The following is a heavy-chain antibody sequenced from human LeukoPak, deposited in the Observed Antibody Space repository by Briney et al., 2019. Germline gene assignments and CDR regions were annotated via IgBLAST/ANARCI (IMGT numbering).Heavy chain of an antibody. V-gene: IGHV1-46*01. D-gene: IGHD7-27*01. J-gene: IGHJ4*02. CDR1: GGTFSSYA. Sequence: ASVKVSCKASGGTFSSYAISWVRQAPGQGLEWMGIINPTGGSTSYPRKFQGRVTMTRDTSTSTVYMELSSLRSEDTAVYYCARTSADKAITAWGFDYWGQGTLVTVSS. CDR2: INPTGGST. CDR3: ARTSADKAITAWGFDY.